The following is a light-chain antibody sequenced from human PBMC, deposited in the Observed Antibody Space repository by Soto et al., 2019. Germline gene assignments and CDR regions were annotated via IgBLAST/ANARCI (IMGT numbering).Light chain of an antibody. J-gene: IGKJ1*01. CDR3: QQYNNRLWM. CDR1: QSVNSN. V-gene: IGKV3-15*01. CDR2: GAS. Sequence: EIVMTQSPATLSVSPGERATLSCRASQSVNSNLVWYQQKPGQAPRLLIYGASTRATGIPGRFSGSGYGTELPLTISRVQSEDFAVYYCQQYNNRLWMFGQGTKVEIK.